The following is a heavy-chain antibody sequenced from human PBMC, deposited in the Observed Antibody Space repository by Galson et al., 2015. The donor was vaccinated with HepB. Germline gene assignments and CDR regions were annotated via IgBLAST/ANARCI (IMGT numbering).Heavy chain of an antibody. CDR3: ARGCSGGSCYLFDY. D-gene: IGHD2-15*01. CDR1: GFTFSSYA. Sequence: SLRLSCAASGFTFSSYAMHWVRQAPGKGLEWVAVISYDGSNKYYADSVKGRFTISRDNSKNTLYLQMNSLRAEDTAVYYCARGCSGGSCYLFDYWGQGTLVTVSS. V-gene: IGHV3-30-3*01. CDR2: ISYDGSNK. J-gene: IGHJ4*02.